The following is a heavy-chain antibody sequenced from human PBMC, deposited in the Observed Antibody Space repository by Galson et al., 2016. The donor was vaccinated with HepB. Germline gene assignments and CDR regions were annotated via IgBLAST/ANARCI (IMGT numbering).Heavy chain of an antibody. V-gene: IGHV3-21*01. CDR1: GFTFSSYS. CDR2: ISSSSSYI. J-gene: IGHJ4*02. Sequence: SLRLSCAASGFTFSSYSMNWVRQAPGKGLEWVSSISSSSSYIYYADSVKGRFTISRDNAKNTLSLQMSSLRPEDTAAYYCAREAERWNYLDYWGQGALVTVSS. CDR3: AREAERWNYLDY. D-gene: IGHD5-24*01.